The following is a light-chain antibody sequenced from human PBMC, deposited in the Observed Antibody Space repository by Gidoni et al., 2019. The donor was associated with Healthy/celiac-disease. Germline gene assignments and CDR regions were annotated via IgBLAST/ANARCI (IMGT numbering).Light chain of an antibody. CDR2: QDS. CDR3: QAWDSRTGV. J-gene: IGLJ2*01. Sequence: SYELTQPPSVSVSPGQTGTITCTGDNLEDKYASWYQQKPGQSPVLVIHQDSKRPSGIPERFSGSNSGNTATLTISGTQAMDEADYYCQAWDSRTGVFGGGTKLTVL. V-gene: IGLV3-1*01. CDR1: NLEDKY.